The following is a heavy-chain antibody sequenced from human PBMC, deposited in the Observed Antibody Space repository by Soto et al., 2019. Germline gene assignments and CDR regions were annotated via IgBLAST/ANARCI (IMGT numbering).Heavy chain of an antibody. CDR2: IGAAGDT. CDR1: GFTFNNYD. Sequence: GGSLRLSCAASGFTFNNYDMHWVRQATGKGLEWVAVIGAAGDTHYPGSVKGRFTISRENGKDSVYLQMNSLRAGDTAIYYCARDSGYDLTQPGMDVWGQGTTVTVSS. CDR3: ARDSGYDLTQPGMDV. D-gene: IGHD5-12*01. J-gene: IGHJ6*02. V-gene: IGHV3-13*01.